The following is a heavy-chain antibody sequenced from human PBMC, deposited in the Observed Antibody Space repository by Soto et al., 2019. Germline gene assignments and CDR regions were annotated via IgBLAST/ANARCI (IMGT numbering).Heavy chain of an antibody. CDR2: INPSVGST. CDR3: ARDTGSCSTTSCFPIYGMDV. Sequence: QVQLVQSGAEVKKPGASVRAPCKASGYTFTDYYIHWVRQAPGQGLEWMGIINPSVGSTTYAQMFKGRVTMTRDTSTGTVYMELSSLRSDDTAVYYCARDTGSCSTTSCFPIYGMDVWGQGTTVTVSS. D-gene: IGHD2-2*03. V-gene: IGHV1-46*01. CDR1: GYTFTDYY. J-gene: IGHJ6*02.